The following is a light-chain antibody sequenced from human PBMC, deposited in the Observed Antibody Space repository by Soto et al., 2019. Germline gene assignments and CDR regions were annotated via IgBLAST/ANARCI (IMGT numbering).Light chain of an antibody. J-gene: IGKJ1*01. CDR1: QSVSNF. Sequence: EIVLTQSPGTLSLSPGERATLSCRASQSVSNFLAWYQQKPGQAPRRLIYGASSRATAIPDRFSGSGSGTDFTLTISRLEPEDFAVYYCQQYGSSRTFGQGTKVEIK. CDR3: QQYGSSRT. CDR2: GAS. V-gene: IGKV3-20*01.